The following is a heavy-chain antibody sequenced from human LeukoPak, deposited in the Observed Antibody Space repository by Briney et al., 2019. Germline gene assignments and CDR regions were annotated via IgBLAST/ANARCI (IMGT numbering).Heavy chain of an antibody. CDR1: GFTVSSNY. V-gene: IGHV3-66*01. Sequence: GGSLRLSCAASGFTVSSNYMSWVRQAPGMGLECVSVLYSGGETYYADSVKGRFTISRDNSQNTLYLQMSSLRAEDTAVYYCTRAGKRAADYWGQGTLVTVSS. CDR2: LYSGGET. J-gene: IGHJ4*02. D-gene: IGHD6-25*01. CDR3: TRAGKRAADY.